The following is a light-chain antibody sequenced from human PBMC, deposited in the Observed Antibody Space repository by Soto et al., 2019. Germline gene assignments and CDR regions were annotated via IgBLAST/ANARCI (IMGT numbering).Light chain of an antibody. Sequence: QSVLTQPPSASGTPGQRVTISCSGSSSNIASNTVSWYQQLPGTAPKLLIYRNNQRPSGVPDRFSGSKSGTSASLAISGLQSEDEAGYYCAAWDDSLNGWVFGGGTKVTVL. V-gene: IGLV1-44*01. CDR3: AAWDDSLNGWV. CDR2: RNN. J-gene: IGLJ3*02. CDR1: SSNIASNT.